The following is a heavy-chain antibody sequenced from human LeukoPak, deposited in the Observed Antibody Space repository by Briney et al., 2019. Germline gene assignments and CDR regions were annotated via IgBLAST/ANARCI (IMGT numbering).Heavy chain of an antibody. D-gene: IGHD2-21*02. V-gene: IGHV1-46*01. CDR1: GYTFTSYY. CDR2: INPSGGST. J-gene: IGHJ4*02. Sequence: GASVKVSCKASGYTFTSYYMHWVRQAPGQGLEWMGIINPSGGSTSYAQKFQGRVTITADESTSTAYMELSSLRSEDTAVYYCARGMTAFDYWGQGTLVTVSS. CDR3: ARGMTAFDY.